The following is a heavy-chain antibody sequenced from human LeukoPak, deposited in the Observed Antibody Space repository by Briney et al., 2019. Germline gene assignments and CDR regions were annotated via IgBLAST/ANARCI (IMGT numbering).Heavy chain of an antibody. Sequence: GGSLRLSCAASGFTFSSYAMAGVRQTPGKGLEWVSVTSGSGDNSYYADSVKGRFTISRDNSKNTLYMQMNSLRVEDTDVYYCAKPRMGAWGFDYWGQGPLVTVSS. J-gene: IGHJ4*02. CDR3: AKPRMGAWGFDY. CDR2: TSGSGDNS. D-gene: IGHD7-27*01. CDR1: GFTFSSYA. V-gene: IGHV3-23*01.